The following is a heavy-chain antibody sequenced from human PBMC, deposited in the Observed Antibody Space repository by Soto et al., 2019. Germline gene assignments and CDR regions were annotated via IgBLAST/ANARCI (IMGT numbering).Heavy chain of an antibody. CDR3: ATCGPLAARSPHHAY. CDR2: IYHSGST. CDR1: DVTISSGNYY. V-gene: IGHV4-31*03. Sequence: VQLQESGPGLVKPLETLSLTCTVSDVTISSGNYYWSWIRQHPGKGLEWVGYIYHSGSTQYSPSLKSRLSMSVDTSQNQFSLKLSSVTSADTALYYCATCGPLAARSPHHAYWGQGTLVTVSS. J-gene: IGHJ4*02. D-gene: IGHD6-13*01.